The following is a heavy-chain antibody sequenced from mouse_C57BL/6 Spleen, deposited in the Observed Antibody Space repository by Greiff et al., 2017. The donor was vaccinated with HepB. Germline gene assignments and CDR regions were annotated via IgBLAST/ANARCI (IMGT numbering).Heavy chain of an antibody. J-gene: IGHJ4*01. D-gene: IGHD2-2*01. V-gene: IGHV14-4*01. Sequence: EVQLQQSGAELVRPGASVKLSCTASGFNIKDDYMHWVKQRPEQGLEWIGWIDPENGDTEYASKFQGKATITADTSSNTAYLQLSSLTSEDTAVYYCTQIYYGYDGAMDYWGQGTSVTVSS. CDR3: TQIYYGYDGAMDY. CDR1: GFNIKDDY. CDR2: IDPENGDT.